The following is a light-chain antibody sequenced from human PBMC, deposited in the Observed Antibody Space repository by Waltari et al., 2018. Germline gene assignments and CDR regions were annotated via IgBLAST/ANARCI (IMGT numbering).Light chain of an antibody. CDR1: SSDIGTYNL. V-gene: IGLV2-23*02. CDR2: EVI. Sequence: QSALTQPASVSGSPGQSITVSCTGSSSDIGTYNLVSWFQQHPGKAPTLLIYEVIRRPSGVSNRFSCSKSGNTASLTVSGLQPEDEADYYCCSHSVHRSLLFGGGTKVTVL. J-gene: IGLJ2*01. CDR3: CSHSVHRSLL.